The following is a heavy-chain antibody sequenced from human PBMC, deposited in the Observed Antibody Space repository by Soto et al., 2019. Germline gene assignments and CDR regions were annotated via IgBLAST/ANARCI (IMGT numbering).Heavy chain of an antibody. V-gene: IGHV3-13*01. CDR2: IGNSGDT. J-gene: IGHJ6*02. CDR3: VRAGVAPYYYYGMDV. CDR1: GFTFKNYD. Sequence: PGGSLRLSCAASGFTFKNYDMYWVRQAPGKGLEWVSGIGNSGDTNYAGSVKGRFTISRENDRNALYLQMNSLRGGDTAVYFCVRAGVAPYYYYGMDVWGQGTTVTVSS. D-gene: IGHD2-8*01.